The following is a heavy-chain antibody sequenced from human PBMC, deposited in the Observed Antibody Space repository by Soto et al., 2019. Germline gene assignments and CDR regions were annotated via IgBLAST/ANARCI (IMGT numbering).Heavy chain of an antibody. CDR1: GDTFKNCV. Sequence: QVQVVQSGVEVRRPGSSVKVSCKASGDTFKNCVISWVRQAPGQGLDWMGGIIPLFGTTDFAQRFQGRLTITTDESTTTDYMELSRLRSEAKATYYCAAELGFGKLSVVWGQGTTVIVSS. CDR2: IIPLFGTT. V-gene: IGHV1-69*01. J-gene: IGHJ6*02. D-gene: IGHD3-10*01. CDR3: AAELGFGKLSVV.